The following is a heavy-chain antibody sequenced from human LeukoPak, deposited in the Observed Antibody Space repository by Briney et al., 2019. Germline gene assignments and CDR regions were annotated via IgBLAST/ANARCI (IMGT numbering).Heavy chain of an antibody. V-gene: IGHV3-13*01. D-gene: IGHD5-12*01. CDR2: IGSAGDT. J-gene: IGHJ3*02. CDR3: ARVALVATSDGAFDI. CDR1: GFTFSSYD. Sequence: GGSLRLACAASGFTFSSYDMQWVRQATAKGLEWVSAIGSAGDTYYPGSVKGRFTISRENANNSLYLQMNSLRAGDTAVYYCARVALVATSDGAFDIWGQGTMVTVSS.